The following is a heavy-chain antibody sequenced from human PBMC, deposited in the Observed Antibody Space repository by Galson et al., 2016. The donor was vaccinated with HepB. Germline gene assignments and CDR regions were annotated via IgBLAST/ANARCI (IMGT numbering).Heavy chain of an antibody. Sequence: SLRLSCAVSGFSFRDYGMSWVRQAPGHAPEWVAFIKTSGDTIHYADSAKGRFTISRDNVKNSLSLDMSSLRVEDTAVYYCARTWRQNSFDFWGQGTLVTGSS. CDR2: IKTSGDTI. CDR1: GFSFRDYG. CDR3: ARTWRQNSFDF. V-gene: IGHV3-11*04. D-gene: IGHD1-7*01. J-gene: IGHJ4*02.